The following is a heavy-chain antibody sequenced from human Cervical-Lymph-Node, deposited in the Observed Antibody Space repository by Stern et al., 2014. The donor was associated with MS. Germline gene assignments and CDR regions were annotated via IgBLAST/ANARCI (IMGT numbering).Heavy chain of an antibody. CDR1: GYKFSIYW. J-gene: IGHJ4*02. CDR3: ARQTTAWASDV. Sequence: VQLAESGAELIRPGESLKISCKGSGYKFSIYWIAWVRQMPGKGLEWMGIIYPGDSETRYSPSFQGQVPMSADKSTSTAYLQWSSLNASDTAMYFCARQTTAWASDVWGQGTLVTVSS. D-gene: IGHD1-14*01. CDR2: IYPGDSET. V-gene: IGHV5-51*01.